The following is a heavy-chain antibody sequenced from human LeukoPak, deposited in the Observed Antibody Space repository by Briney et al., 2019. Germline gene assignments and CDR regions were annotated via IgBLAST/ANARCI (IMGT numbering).Heavy chain of an antibody. D-gene: IGHD4-17*01. Sequence: GGSLRLSCAASGFTVSSNYMSWVRQAPGKGLEWVSVIYSGGSTYYADSVKGRFTISRDNSKNTLYHQMNSLRAEDTAVYYCARWDGDYVGYFDYWGQGTLVTVSS. J-gene: IGHJ4*02. CDR2: IYSGGST. V-gene: IGHV3-53*01. CDR1: GFTVSSNY. CDR3: ARWDGDYVGYFDY.